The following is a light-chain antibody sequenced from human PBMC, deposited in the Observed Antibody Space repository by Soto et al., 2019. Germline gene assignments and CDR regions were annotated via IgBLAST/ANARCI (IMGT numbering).Light chain of an antibody. Sequence: EIVLTQSPATRSLSPGERATLSCRASQSVRSDLAWYQQKPGQAPRLLIYHASNRATGIPARFSGSGSGTDFTLTISSLEPEDFAVYYCQQRSNWPPITFGQGTRLE. J-gene: IGKJ5*01. V-gene: IGKV3-11*01. CDR1: QSVRSD. CDR3: QQRSNWPPIT. CDR2: HAS.